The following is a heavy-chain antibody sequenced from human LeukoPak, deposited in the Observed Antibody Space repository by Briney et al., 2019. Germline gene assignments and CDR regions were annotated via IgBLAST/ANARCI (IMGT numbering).Heavy chain of an antibody. CDR1: GFSVSNNY. D-gene: IGHD1-26*01. CDR2: LYSGGNT. V-gene: IGHV3-53*01. J-gene: IGHJ4*02. CDR3: ARDPGSEWELLDY. Sequence: GGSLRLSCAASGFSVSNNYMSWVRQAPGKGLEWVSVLYSGGNTYYADSVQGRFTISRDNSKNTLYLQMNSLRAEDTAVYYCARDPGSEWELLDYWGQGTLVTVSS.